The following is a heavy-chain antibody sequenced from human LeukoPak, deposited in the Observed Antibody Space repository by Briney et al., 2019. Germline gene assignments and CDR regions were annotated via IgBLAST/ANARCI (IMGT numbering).Heavy chain of an antibody. J-gene: IGHJ4*02. CDR1: GFTFSSYW. Sequence: PGGSLRLSCAASGFTFSSYWMSWVRQAPGKGLEWVAVISYDGSNKYYVDSVKGRFTISRDNSKNTLYLQMNSLRAEDTAVYYCAKGLSGSPPPYWGQGTLVTVSS. CDR2: ISYDGSNK. D-gene: IGHD3-10*01. V-gene: IGHV3-30*18. CDR3: AKGLSGSPPPY.